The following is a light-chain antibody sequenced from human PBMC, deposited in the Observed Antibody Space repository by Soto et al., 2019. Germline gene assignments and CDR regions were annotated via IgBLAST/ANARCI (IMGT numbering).Light chain of an antibody. CDR3: QQSYSTPYT. V-gene: IGKV1-39*01. CDR2: AAS. J-gene: IGKJ2*01. Sequence: DIQMTQSPSSLSASVGDRVTITCRASQSISSYLNWYQQKPGKAPKLLIYAASSLQSGVPSRFSGSGSGTDVTLFILSLKPQEFDTFDCQQSYSTPYTFGQGTKLEIK. CDR1: QSISSY.